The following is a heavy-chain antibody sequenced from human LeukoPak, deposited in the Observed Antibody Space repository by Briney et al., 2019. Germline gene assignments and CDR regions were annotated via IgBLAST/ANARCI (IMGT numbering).Heavy chain of an antibody. CDR2: ISSSSSYI. V-gene: IGHV3-21*01. CDR3: ARSIAVAGGEFDY. CDR1: GFTFSSYS. J-gene: IGHJ4*02. Sequence: PGGSLRLSCAASGFTFSSYSMNWVRQAPGKGLEWVSSISSSSSYIYYADSVKGRFTISRDNAKNSLYLQMNSLRAEDTAVYYCARSIAVAGGEFDYWGQGTLVTVSS. D-gene: IGHD6-19*01.